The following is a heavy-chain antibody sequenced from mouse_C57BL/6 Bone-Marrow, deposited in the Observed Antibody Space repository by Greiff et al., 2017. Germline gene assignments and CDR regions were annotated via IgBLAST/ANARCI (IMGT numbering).Heavy chain of an antibody. J-gene: IGHJ3*01. Sequence: QVQLQQSGAELVKPGASVKLSCKASGYTFTSYWMHWVKQRPGQGLEWIGMIHPNSGSTTYNAKFKSKATLTVDKSSSTAYMQLSSMTTADYAVNYCAERRQLRLTGFACWGKGTMVTVSA. CDR3: AERRQLRLTGFAC. D-gene: IGHD3-2*02. CDR1: GYTFTSYW. CDR2: IHPNSGST. V-gene: IGHV1-64*01.